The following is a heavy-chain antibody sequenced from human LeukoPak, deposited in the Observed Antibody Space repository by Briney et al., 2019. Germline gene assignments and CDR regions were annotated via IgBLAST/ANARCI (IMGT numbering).Heavy chain of an antibody. Sequence: GGSLRLSCATSGFTFSNAWMNWVRQAPGKGLEWVSIAFSDGRTFYADSVKGRFTISRDSSKNTVFLQMNSLRAEDTAVYYCARGDFDYWGQGTLVTVSS. CDR2: AFSDGRT. CDR1: GFTFSNAW. CDR3: ARGDFDY. J-gene: IGHJ4*02. V-gene: IGHV3-53*01.